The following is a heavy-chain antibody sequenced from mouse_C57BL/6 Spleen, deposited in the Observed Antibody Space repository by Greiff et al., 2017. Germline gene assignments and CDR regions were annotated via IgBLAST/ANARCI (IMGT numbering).Heavy chain of an antibody. D-gene: IGHD1-1*01. J-gene: IGHJ1*03. CDR3: ARGYYGSSHWYFDV. CDR1: GFSLSTSGMG. CDR2: IYWDDDK. Sequence: QVTLKESGPGILQSSQTLSLTCSFSGFSLSTSGMGVSWIRQPSGKGLEWLAHIYWDDDKRYNPSLKSQLTISKSTSRNQVFLKSTSVDTADTATYYCARGYYGSSHWYFDVWGTGTTVTVSS. V-gene: IGHV8-12*01.